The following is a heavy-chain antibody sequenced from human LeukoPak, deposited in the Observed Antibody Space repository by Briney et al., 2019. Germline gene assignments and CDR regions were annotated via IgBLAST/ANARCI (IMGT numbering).Heavy chain of an antibody. CDR1: GGSLSSGNC. J-gene: IGHJ6*03. Sequence: SETLSLTCAVSGGSLSSGNCWTWVRQSPGKGLKWIGETHHGGTTNYNPSIKSRVTISVDKPENKISLKLRSVTAADTAVYYCAKKDYYYMDVWGKGTTVTVSS. V-gene: IGHV4-4*02. CDR3: AKKDYYYMDV. CDR2: THHGGTT.